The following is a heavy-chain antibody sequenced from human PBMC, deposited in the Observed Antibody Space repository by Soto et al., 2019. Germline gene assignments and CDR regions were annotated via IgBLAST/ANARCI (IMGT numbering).Heavy chain of an antibody. J-gene: IGHJ6*03. CDR1: GFTVSSNY. V-gene: IGHV3-53*04. CDR2: IYSGGST. D-gene: IGHD2-2*01. CDR3: ARSEWYCSSTSCYDYYYMDV. Sequence: GSLRLSCAASGFTVSSNYMSWVRQAPGKGLEWVSVIYSGGSTYYADSVKGRFTISRHNSKNTLYLQMNSLRAEDTAVYYCARSEWYCSSTSCYDYYYMDVWGKGTTVTVSS.